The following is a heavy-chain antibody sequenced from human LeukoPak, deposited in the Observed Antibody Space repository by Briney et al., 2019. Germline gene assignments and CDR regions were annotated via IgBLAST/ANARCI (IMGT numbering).Heavy chain of an antibody. CDR3: ARGATPRDGYNYPPDY. J-gene: IGHJ4*02. CDR1: GGSFSGYY. Sequence: SETLSLTCAVYGGSFSGYYWSWIRQPPGKGLEWIGEINHSGSTNYNPSLKSRVTISVDTSKNQFSLKLSSVTAADTAVYYCARGATPRDGYNYPPDYWGQGTLVTVSS. D-gene: IGHD5-24*01. CDR2: INHSGST. V-gene: IGHV4-34*01.